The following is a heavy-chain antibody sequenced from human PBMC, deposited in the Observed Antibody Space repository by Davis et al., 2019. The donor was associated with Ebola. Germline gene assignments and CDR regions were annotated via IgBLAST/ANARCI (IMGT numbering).Heavy chain of an antibody. D-gene: IGHD4-17*01. CDR1: GGTFSSYA. J-gene: IGHJ5*02. V-gene: IGHV1-69*13. CDR3: ARDTVTPDNWFDP. CDR2: IIPIFGTA. Sequence: AASVKVSCNASGGTFSSYAISWVRQAPGQGLEWMGGIIPIFGTANYAQKFQGRVTITADESTSTAYMELSSLRSEDTAVYYCARDTVTPDNWFDPWGQGTLVTVSS.